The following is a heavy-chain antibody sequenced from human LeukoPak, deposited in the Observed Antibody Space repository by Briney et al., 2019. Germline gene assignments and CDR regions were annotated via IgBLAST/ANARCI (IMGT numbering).Heavy chain of an antibody. CDR1: GFTFSSYG. Sequence: HPWRSLRLSCAASGFTFSSYGMHWVRQAPGKGLEWVAVISYDGSNKYYADSVKGRFTISRDNAKNSLYLQMNSLRAEDTAVYYCARAERPSPIKNNWFDPWGQGTLVTVSS. CDR2: ISYDGSNK. J-gene: IGHJ5*02. CDR3: ARAERPSPIKNNWFDP. V-gene: IGHV3-30*03.